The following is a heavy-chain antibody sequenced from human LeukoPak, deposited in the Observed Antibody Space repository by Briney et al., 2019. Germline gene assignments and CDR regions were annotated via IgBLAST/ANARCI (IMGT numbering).Heavy chain of an antibody. CDR1: GYSFTSYY. J-gene: IGHJ6*02. CDR2: INPSGGSA. CDR3: VRVGYRSSSSCSSLDV. Sequence: GASVKVSCKTSGYSFTSYYIHWVRQAPGQGLEWMGKINPSGGSASNAQKFQGRVTMTRDTSTRTVYMELSSLRSEETAVYYCVRVGYRSSSSCSSLDVWGQGTTVTVSS. V-gene: IGHV1-46*01. D-gene: IGHD2-2*03.